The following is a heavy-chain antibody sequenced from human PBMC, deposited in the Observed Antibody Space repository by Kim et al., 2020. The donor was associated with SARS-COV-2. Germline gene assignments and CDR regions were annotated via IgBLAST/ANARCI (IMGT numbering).Heavy chain of an antibody. CDR2: INHSGST. CDR3: AKRYCGMDV. V-gene: IGHV4-34*01. J-gene: IGHJ6*02. CDR1: GGSFSEYY. D-gene: IGHD3-9*01. Sequence: SETLSLTCSIYGGSFSEYYWSWIRQPPGKGLEWLGEINHSGSTNYRLSLKSRLTISVDRSKNQFSLKLSSVTAADTAMYYCAKRYCGMDVWGQGTAVTVSS.